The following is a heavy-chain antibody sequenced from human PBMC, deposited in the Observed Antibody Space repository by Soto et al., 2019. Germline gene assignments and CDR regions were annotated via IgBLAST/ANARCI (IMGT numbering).Heavy chain of an antibody. CDR1: GYTFTSYG. J-gene: IGHJ4*02. D-gene: IGHD5-18*01. CDR2: ISAYNGNT. CDR3: ARHRVDTAMDGEIDY. Sequence: ASVKVSCKASGYTFTSYGISWVRQAPGQGLEWMGWISAYNGNTNYAQKLQGRVTMTTDTSTSTAYMELRSLRSDDTAVYYCARHRVDTAMDGEIDYWGQGTLVTVSS. V-gene: IGHV1-18*01.